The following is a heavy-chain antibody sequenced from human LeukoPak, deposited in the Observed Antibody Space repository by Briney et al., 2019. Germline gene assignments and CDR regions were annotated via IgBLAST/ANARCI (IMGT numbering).Heavy chain of an antibody. CDR1: GFTFSSYW. J-gene: IGHJ4*02. CDR2: ISSSSSYI. Sequence: GGSLRLSCAASGFTFSSYWKRWVRQAPGKGLEWVSSISSSSSYIYYADSVKGRFTISRDNAKNSLYLQMNSLRAEDTAVYYCARIFYSSSFDLWGQGTLVTVSS. CDR3: ARIFYSSSFDL. V-gene: IGHV3-21*01. D-gene: IGHD6-13*01.